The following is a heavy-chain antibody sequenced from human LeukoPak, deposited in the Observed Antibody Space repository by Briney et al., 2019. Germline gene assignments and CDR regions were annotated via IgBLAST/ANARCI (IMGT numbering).Heavy chain of an antibody. Sequence: GGSLRLSCAASGFTFSSYAMSWVRQAPGKGLEWVSAISGSGGSTYYADSVKGRFTISRDNSKNTLYLQMNSLRAEDTAVYYCARDLGTVGATTAGYWGQGTLVTVSS. CDR2: ISGSGGST. CDR3: ARDLGTVGATTAGY. V-gene: IGHV3-23*01. D-gene: IGHD1-26*01. J-gene: IGHJ4*02. CDR1: GFTFSSYA.